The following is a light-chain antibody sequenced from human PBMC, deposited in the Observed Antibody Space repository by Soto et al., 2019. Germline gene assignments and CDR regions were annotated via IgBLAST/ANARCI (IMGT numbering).Light chain of an antibody. J-gene: IGLJ1*01. CDR3: AAWDDSLNGHV. CDR1: SSNLGTSS. Sequence: QLVLTQPHSASGTPGQRVTISCSGSSSNLGTSSVHWFQQLPGTAPKLLISTTNQRPSGVPERFSGSKSGTSASLAISGLKSEDEAEYYCAAWDDSLNGHVFGTGTKVTVL. CDR2: TTN. V-gene: IGLV1-44*01.